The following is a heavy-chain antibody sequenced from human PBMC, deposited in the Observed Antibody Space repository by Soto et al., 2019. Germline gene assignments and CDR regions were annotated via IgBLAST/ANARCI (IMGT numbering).Heavy chain of an antibody. J-gene: IGHJ6*02. D-gene: IGHD1-1*01. Sequence: GGSLRLSCAASGFTFISYSMNWVRQAPGKGLEWVSSISSSSSYIYYADSVKGRFTISRDNAKNSLYLQMNSLRAEDTAVYYCAREGYNPEDYYYYGVDVWGQGTTVTVS. CDR1: GFTFISYS. CDR3: AREGYNPEDYYYYGVDV. CDR2: ISSSSSYI. V-gene: IGHV3-21*01.